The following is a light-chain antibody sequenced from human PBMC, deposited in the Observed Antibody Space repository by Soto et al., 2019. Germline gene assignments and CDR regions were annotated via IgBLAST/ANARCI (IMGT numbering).Light chain of an antibody. V-gene: IGKV1-12*01. J-gene: IGKJ4*01. CDR1: QGISSW. Sequence: DIQMTQSPSSVSASVGDRVTITCRASQGISSWLAWYQQKPGKAPKLLMYAASSLQSGVPSSFSGSGSWTYFNLTISSQQPEDFADDYCQHSQSFPITFGRGTRVESK. CDR3: QHSQSFPIT. CDR2: AAS.